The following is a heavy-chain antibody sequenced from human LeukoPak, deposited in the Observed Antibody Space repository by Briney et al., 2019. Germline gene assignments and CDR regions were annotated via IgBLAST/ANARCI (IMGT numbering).Heavy chain of an antibody. Sequence: GRSLRLSCAASGFTFSDYSMNWVRQAPGKGLEWVSSISGSSTHIYYADSLKGRFTISRDNAKNSLYLQMNSLRAEDTAVYYCTRYISWWDVWGKGTTVTISS. CDR1: GFTFSDYS. D-gene: IGHD2-15*01. V-gene: IGHV3-21*06. CDR2: ISGSSTHI. J-gene: IGHJ6*04. CDR3: TRYISWWDV.